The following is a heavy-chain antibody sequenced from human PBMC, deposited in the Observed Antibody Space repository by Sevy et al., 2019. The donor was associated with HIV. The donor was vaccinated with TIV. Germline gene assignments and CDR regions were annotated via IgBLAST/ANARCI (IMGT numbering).Heavy chain of an antibody. Sequence: ASVKVSCKVSGYTLTELSMHWVRQAPGKGLEWMGGFDPEDGERIYAQKFQGRVTMTEDTSTDTAYMELSSLRSEDTAVYYCATPRGGEGDYYDSSGYYFFDYWGQGTLVTVSS. CDR2: FDPEDGER. D-gene: IGHD3-22*01. V-gene: IGHV1-24*01. CDR3: ATPRGGEGDYYDSSGYYFFDY. J-gene: IGHJ4*02. CDR1: GYTLTELS.